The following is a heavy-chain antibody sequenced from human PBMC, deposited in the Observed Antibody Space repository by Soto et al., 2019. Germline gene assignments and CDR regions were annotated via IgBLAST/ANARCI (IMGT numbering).Heavy chain of an antibody. V-gene: IGHV3-74*03. J-gene: IGHJ4*02. CDR3: VTLNSFGSDY. CDR1: GFIFSNYR. D-gene: IGHD5-18*01. CDR2: IYSDGSGP. Sequence: PWGSLRVSWASSGFIFSNYRMHWVRQAPGKGLVWVSRIYSDGSGPMYADSVKGRFTISRDNAKSTLYLQMNSLRAEDTAVYYCVTLNSFGSDYWGRGTLVTVSA.